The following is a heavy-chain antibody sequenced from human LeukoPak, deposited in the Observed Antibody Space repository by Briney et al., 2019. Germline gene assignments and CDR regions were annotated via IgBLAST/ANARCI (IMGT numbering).Heavy chain of an antibody. Sequence: GGSLRLSCAASGFTFSSYAMSWVRQAPGKGLEWVSAISGSGGSTYYADSVKGRFTISRDNSKNMLYLQMNSLRAEDTAVYYCAKSASEQLWPNGDYWGQGTLITVSS. D-gene: IGHD5-18*01. CDR1: GFTFSSYA. V-gene: IGHV3-23*01. J-gene: IGHJ4*02. CDR2: ISGSGGST. CDR3: AKSASEQLWPNGDY.